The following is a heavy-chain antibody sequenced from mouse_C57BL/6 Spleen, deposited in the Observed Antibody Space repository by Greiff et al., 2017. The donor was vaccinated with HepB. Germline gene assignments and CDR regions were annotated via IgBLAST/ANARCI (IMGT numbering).Heavy chain of an antibody. Sequence: EVKLMESGGGLVKPGGSLKLSCAASGFTFSDYGMHWVRQAPEKGLEWVAYISSGSSTIYYAETVKGRFTISRDNAKNTLFLHMTSLRSEDTAMYYCASGGNGFDYWGQGTTLTVSS. D-gene: IGHD2-1*01. CDR3: ASGGNGFDY. J-gene: IGHJ2*01. V-gene: IGHV5-17*01. CDR1: GFTFSDYG. CDR2: ISSGSSTI.